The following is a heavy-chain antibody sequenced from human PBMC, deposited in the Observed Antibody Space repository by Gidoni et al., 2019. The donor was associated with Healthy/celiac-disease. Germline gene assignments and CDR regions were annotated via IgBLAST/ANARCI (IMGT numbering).Heavy chain of an antibody. J-gene: IGHJ4*02. V-gene: IGHV3-23*01. Sequence: EVKMLGSGGGLVQPVWSLTLSCAASGFTFSSYAMRGVRQAPGKGLGWVSAISGSGGSKYYADSVKGRFTISRDNSKNTLYLQMNSLRAEDTAVYYCAKTAGAAAGLYYFDYWGQGTLVTVSS. CDR3: AKTAGAAAGLYYFDY. D-gene: IGHD6-13*01. CDR1: GFTFSSYA. CDR2: ISGSGGSK.